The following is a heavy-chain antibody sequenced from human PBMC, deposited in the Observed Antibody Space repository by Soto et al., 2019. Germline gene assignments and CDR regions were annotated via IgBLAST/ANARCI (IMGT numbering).Heavy chain of an antibody. CDR1: GFTFSSYA. V-gene: IGHV3-23*01. CDR3: AKARFRDSSMFLLDY. CDR2: ISGSGGST. D-gene: IGHD6-19*01. J-gene: IGHJ4*02. Sequence: EVQLLESGGGLVQPGGSLRLSCAASGFTFSSYAMSWVRQAPGKGLEWVSAISGSGGSTYYADSVKGRFTISRDNSKNTLYRQMNSLRAEVTAVYYCAKARFRDSSMFLLDYWGQGTLVTVSS.